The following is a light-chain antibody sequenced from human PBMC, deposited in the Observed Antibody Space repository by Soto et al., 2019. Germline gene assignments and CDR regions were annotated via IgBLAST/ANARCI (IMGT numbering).Light chain of an antibody. Sequence: QSELTQPPSASGTPGQRVTISCSGSSSNIGSNTVNWYQQLPGTAPKLLIYSNNQRPSGVPDRFSGSKSGTSASLAISGLQSEDEADYYCAAWDDSLNGGYVFGTGPKVTVL. V-gene: IGLV1-44*01. J-gene: IGLJ1*01. CDR1: SSNIGSNT. CDR2: SNN. CDR3: AAWDDSLNGGYV.